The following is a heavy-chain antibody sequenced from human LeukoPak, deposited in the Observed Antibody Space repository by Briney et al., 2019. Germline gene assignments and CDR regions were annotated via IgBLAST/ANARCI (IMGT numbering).Heavy chain of an antibody. D-gene: IGHD1-26*01. J-gene: IGHJ4*02. CDR1: GFTFSHYS. CDR3: ARDPGRSPDY. CDR2: INSNGDDT. V-gene: IGHV3-64*01. Sequence: GGSLRLSCAASGFTFSHYSMHWVRQAPGKGLEYVSAINSNGDDTYYVNSVKGRFTISSDNSKNTLYLQMGSLRAEDMAVYYCARDPGRSPDYWGQGTLVTVSS.